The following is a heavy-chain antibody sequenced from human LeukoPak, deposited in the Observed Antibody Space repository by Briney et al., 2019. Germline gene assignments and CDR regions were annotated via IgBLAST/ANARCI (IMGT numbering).Heavy chain of an antibody. D-gene: IGHD3-22*01. Sequence: LSLTCAVCGGSFSGYYWSWIRQPPGKGLEWVTVISYDGGNKFYADSVRGRFTISRDNSKNTVYLQMNSLRAEDTAVYYCAKVHLTYQYDSSGYGFQDYWGQGTLVTVSS. V-gene: IGHV3-30*18. CDR2: ISYDGGNK. CDR1: GGSFSGYY. CDR3: AKVHLTYQYDSSGYGFQDY. J-gene: IGHJ4*02.